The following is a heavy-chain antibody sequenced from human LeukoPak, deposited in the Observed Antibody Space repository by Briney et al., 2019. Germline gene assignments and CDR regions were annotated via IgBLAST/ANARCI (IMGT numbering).Heavy chain of an antibody. CDR3: ARDLGGRGYDSSGYYYY. D-gene: IGHD3-22*01. J-gene: IGHJ4*02. Sequence: PSQTLSLTCVSGGSISSGSYYWTWIRQPAGQGLEWIGRINTSGNTNYNPSLKSRVTISVDTSKNQFSLKLTSVTAADTAVYYCARDLGGRGYDSSGYYYYWGQGTLVTVSS. CDR2: INTSGNT. V-gene: IGHV4-61*02. CDR1: GGSISSGSYY.